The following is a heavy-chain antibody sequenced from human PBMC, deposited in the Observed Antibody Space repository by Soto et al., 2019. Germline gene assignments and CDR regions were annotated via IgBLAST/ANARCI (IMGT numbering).Heavy chain of an antibody. CDR2: ISGSGGST. CDR1: GFTFSSYA. CDR3: AKAEGITIFGVVTTHFDY. Sequence: LRLSCAASGFTFSSYAMSWVRQAPGKGLEWVSAISGSGGSTYYADSVKGRFTISRDNSKNTLYLQMNSLRAEDTAVYYCAKAEGITIFGVVTTHFDYWGQGTLVTVS. D-gene: IGHD3-3*01. V-gene: IGHV3-23*01. J-gene: IGHJ4*02.